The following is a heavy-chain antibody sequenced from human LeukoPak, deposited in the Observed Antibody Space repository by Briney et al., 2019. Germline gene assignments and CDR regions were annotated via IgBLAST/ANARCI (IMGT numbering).Heavy chain of an antibody. V-gene: IGHV3-15*01. D-gene: IGHD3-16*01. CDR1: GFTFSNAW. CDR3: TTDASRGGSDP. J-gene: IGHJ5*02. CDR2: IKSKTDGGTT. Sequence: PGGSLRLSCAASGFTFSNAWMSWVRQAPGKGLGWVGRIKSKTDGGTTDYAAPVKSRFTISRDDSKNTLYLQMNSLKTEDTAVYHCTTDASRGGSDPWGQGTLVTVSS.